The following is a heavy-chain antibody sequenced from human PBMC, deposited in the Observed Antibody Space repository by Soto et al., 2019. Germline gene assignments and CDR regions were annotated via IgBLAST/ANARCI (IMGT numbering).Heavy chain of an antibody. CDR3: ARTRLFDASGYYYYYYGMDV. V-gene: IGHV3-53*01. D-gene: IGHD5-12*01. CDR2: IYDDGKT. J-gene: IGHJ6*02. CDR1: VFSVSRNF. Sequence: QSGGSLRLSCAASVFSVSRNFMSWVRQAPGKGLEWVSVIYDDGKTYYADSVKGRFTISRDNSKNTLYLQIYSLRVDDTAVYYCARTRLFDASGYYYYYYGMDVWGQGTTVTVSS.